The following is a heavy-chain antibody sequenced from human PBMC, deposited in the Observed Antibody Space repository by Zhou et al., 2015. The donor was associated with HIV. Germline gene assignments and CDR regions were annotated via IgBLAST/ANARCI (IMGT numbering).Heavy chain of an antibody. V-gene: IGHV3-11*01. CDR3: VTGVNRGVRSFDY. CDR2: ISQNGTAT. Sequence: VQLVESGGDLVKVGRSLRLSCIGSGFTFGDYAMSWVRQAPGEGLEWLSSISQNGTATQTAGSLRGRFTISRDNSKNTLYMEMNSLRAEDTAVYYCVTGVNRGVRSFDYWGQGTLVTVSS. D-gene: IGHD3-10*01. CDR1: GFTFGDYA. J-gene: IGHJ4*02.